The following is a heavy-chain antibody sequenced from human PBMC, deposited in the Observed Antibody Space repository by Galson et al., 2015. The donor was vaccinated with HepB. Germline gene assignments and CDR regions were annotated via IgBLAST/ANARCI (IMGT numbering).Heavy chain of an antibody. CDR2: IYYSGST. D-gene: IGHD3-10*01. J-gene: IGHJ5*02. V-gene: IGHV4-39*02. CDR1: GGSISSSSYY. CDR3: ARELKITMVRGRSNWFDP. Sequence: SETLSLTCTVSGGSISSSSYYWGWIRQPPGKGLEWIGSIYYSGSTYYNPSLKSRVTISVDTSKNQFSLKLSSVTAADTAVYYCARELKITMVRGRSNWFDPWGQGTLVTVSS.